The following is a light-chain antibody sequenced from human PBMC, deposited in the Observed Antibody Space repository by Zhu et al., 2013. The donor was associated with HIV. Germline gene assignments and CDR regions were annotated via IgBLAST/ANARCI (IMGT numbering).Light chain of an antibody. J-gene: IGKJ2*01. CDR2: KAS. CDR3: QQSYSTPYT. V-gene: IGKV1-5*03. Sequence: DIQMTQSPSTLSASVGDRVTITCRASQSVSAWLAWYQQKPGKAPNLLIYKASSLESGVPSRFSGSGSGTEFTLTISSLQPDDFATYYCQQSYSTPYTFGQGTKLEIK. CDR1: QSVSAW.